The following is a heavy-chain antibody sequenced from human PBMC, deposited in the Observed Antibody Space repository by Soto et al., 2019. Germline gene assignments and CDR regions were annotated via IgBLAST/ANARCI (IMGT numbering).Heavy chain of an antibody. J-gene: IGHJ5*02. V-gene: IGHV3-23*01. CDR3: AKAALVVGATPNWFDP. CDR1: GFTFSSYA. CDR2: ISGSGGST. Sequence: GGSLRLSCAASGFTFSSYAMSWVRQAPGKGLEWVSAISGSGGSTYYADSVKGRFTISRDNSKNTLYLQMNSLRAEDAAVYYCAKAALVVGATPNWFDPWGQGTLVTVSS. D-gene: IGHD1-26*01.